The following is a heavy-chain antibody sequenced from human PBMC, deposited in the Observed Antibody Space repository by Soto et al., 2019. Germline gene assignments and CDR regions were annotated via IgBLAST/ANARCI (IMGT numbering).Heavy chain of an antibody. D-gene: IGHD3-10*01. CDR1: GYTFTSYG. CDR3: AREWGPDYYGSGAPLDYYYMDV. CDR2: ISAYNGNT. Sequence: ASVKVSCKASGYTFTSYGINWVRQAPGQGLEWMGWISAYNGNTNYAQKLQGRVTMTTDTSTSTAYMELRSLRSDDTAVYYCAREWGPDYYGSGAPLDYYYMDVWGKGTTVTVSS. J-gene: IGHJ6*03. V-gene: IGHV1-18*01.